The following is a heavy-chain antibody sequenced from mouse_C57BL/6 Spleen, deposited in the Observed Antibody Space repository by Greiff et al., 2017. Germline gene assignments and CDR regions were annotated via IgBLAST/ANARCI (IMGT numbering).Heavy chain of an antibody. V-gene: IGHV1-18*01. J-gene: IGHJ2*01. CDR2: INPNNGGT. CDR3: ARNDYYGSSLDY. D-gene: IGHD1-1*01. CDR1: GYTFTDYN. Sequence: VQLKQSGPELVKPGASVKIPCKASGYTFTDYNMDWVKQSHGKSLEWIGDINPNNGGTNYNQKFKGKATLTVDKSSSTAYMELRSLTSEDTAVYYCARNDYYGSSLDYWGQGTTLTVSS.